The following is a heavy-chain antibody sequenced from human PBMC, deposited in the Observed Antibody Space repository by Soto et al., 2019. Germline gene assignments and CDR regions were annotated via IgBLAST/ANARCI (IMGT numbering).Heavy chain of an antibody. CDR2: IKSKTDGGTT. CDR1: GFTFSNAW. J-gene: IGHJ6*02. CDR3: TTADFWSGYYNYYYYGMDV. V-gene: IGHV3-15*01. Sequence: VQLVESGGGLVKPGGSLRLSCAASGFTFSNAWMSWVRQAPGKGLEWVGRIKSKTDGGTTDYAAPVKGRFTISRDDSKNTLYLQMNSLKTEDTAVYYCTTADFWSGYYNYYYYGMDVWGQGTTVTVSS. D-gene: IGHD3-3*01.